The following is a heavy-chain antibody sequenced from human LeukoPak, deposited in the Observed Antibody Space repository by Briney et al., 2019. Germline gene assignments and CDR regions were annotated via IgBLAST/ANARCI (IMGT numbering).Heavy chain of an antibody. J-gene: IGHJ4*02. CDR2: IYYSGST. Sequence: PSETLSLTCTVSGGSVSSGSYYWSWIRQPPGKGLEGSGYIYYSGSTNYNPSLKSRVTISVDTSKNQSSLRLSSVTAADTAVFYCASLYCSSTSCYFDYWGQGALLTVSS. V-gene: IGHV4-61*01. D-gene: IGHD2-2*01. CDR3: ASLYCSSTSCYFDY. CDR1: GGSVSSGSYY.